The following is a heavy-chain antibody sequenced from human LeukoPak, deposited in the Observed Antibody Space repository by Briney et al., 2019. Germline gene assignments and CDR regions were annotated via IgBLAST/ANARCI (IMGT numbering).Heavy chain of an antibody. V-gene: IGHV3-21*01. J-gene: IGHJ3*02. CDR2: ISSSSIYI. CDR1: GFTFSSYS. Sequence: GGSLRLSCAGSGFTFSSYSMNWVRQAPGKGLEWVSSISSSSIYIYYADSVKGRFTISRVNAKNSLYLQMNSLRAEDTAVYYCARGYSNYGYAFEIWGQGTMVTVSS. CDR3: ARGYSNYGYAFEI. D-gene: IGHD4-11*01.